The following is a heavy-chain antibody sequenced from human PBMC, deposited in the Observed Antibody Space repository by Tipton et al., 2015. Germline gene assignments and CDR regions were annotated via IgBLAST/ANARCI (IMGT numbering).Heavy chain of an antibody. D-gene: IGHD2-21*02. CDR3: ASPSLPHDRGDYYFQS. J-gene: IGHJ4*02. Sequence: TLSLTCTVSGGSISSSSYYWGWIRQPPGKGLEWIGSLYFSGSTYYNPSLKSRVTISIDRFKNQFSLKLSSVTAADTAVYYCASPSLPHDRGDYYFQSWGQGSLVTVSS. V-gene: IGHV4-39*01. CDR1: GGSISSSSYY. CDR2: LYFSGST.